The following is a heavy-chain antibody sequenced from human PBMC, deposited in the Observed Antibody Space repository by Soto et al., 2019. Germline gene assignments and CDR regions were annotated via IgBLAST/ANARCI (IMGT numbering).Heavy chain of an antibody. V-gene: IGHV3-74*01. CDR1: GFTFTTYW. CDR3: ARGGLRAYYMDV. J-gene: IGHJ6*03. D-gene: IGHD3-16*01. Sequence: EVQLVESGGHLVQPGGSLRLSCAASGFTFTTYWMHWVCQAPGKGLVWVSRIESDGSSTNYADSVKGRFTISRDNAKNTLYLQMNSLGAEDTAVYYCARGGLRAYYMDVWGKGTTVTVSS. CDR2: IESDGSST.